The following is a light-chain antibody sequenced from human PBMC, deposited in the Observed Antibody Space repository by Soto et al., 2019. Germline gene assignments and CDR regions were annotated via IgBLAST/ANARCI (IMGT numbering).Light chain of an antibody. CDR1: QAIGGY. Sequence: DIQVTQSPSSLSASLGDRVTLTCRANQAIGGYLAWFQQQPGQVPKLLIYAASALQSGVPSRFSGSGSGTDFTLTISSLQPEDIATYYCQKYNSAPLTFGGGTKVEI. J-gene: IGKJ4*01. CDR2: AAS. V-gene: IGKV1-27*01. CDR3: QKYNSAPLT.